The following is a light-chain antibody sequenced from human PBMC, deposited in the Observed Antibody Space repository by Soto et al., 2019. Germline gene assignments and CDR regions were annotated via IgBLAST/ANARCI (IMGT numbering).Light chain of an antibody. CDR2: DAS. V-gene: IGKV3-20*01. CDR3: QQYGGSPRA. CDR1: QSVSSSS. J-gene: IGKJ1*01. Sequence: EIVLTQSPGTMSLSPGERATLSCRARQSVSSSSLAWYQQKRGQATRLLIHDASSRATGIPDRFSGSGSGTDFTLTISRREPEDCAVYYCQQYGGSPRAFGQGTKM.